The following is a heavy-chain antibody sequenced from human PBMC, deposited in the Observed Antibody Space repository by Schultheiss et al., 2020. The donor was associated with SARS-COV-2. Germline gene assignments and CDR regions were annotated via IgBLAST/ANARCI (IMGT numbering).Heavy chain of an antibody. D-gene: IGHD3-22*01. J-gene: IGHJ4*02. Sequence: GGSLRLSCAASGFTFSSYAMSWVRQAPGKGLEWVSAISGSGGSTYYADSVKGRFTISRDNSKNTLYLQMNSLRAEDTAVYYCAKDRAEYYYDSSGYDYWGQGTLVTVSS. CDR2: ISGSGGST. CDR3: AKDRAEYYYDSSGYDY. V-gene: IGHV3-23*01. CDR1: GFTFSSYA.